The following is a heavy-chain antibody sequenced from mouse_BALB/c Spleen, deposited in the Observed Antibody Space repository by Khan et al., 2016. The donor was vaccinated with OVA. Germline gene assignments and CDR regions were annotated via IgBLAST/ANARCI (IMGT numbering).Heavy chain of an antibody. Sequence: EVELVESGGGLVQPGGSLKLSCAASGFTFSSYGMSWVRQTPDKGLELVATINTNGGSTYYPDSLNGQFTITKDHSNNTLYLQMSSLKAEDTAMYYGARITTYWGQGTLVTVAA. J-gene: IGHJ3*01. V-gene: IGHV5-6-3*01. CDR2: INTNGGST. CDR3: ARITTY. CDR1: GFTFSSYG. D-gene: IGHD2-4*01.